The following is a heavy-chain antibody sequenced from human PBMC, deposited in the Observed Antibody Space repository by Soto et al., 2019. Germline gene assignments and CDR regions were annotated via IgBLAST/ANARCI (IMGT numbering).Heavy chain of an antibody. Sequence: QVQLQQWGAGLLKPSETLSLTCAVYGGSFSGYYWSWIRQPPGKGLEWIGEINHSGSTNYNPSLKRRVTISVDTSKNQFSLKLSSVTAADTAVYYCARVGSSSWYRWFDPWGQGTLVTVSS. D-gene: IGHD6-13*01. CDR3: ARVGSSSWYRWFDP. CDR1: GGSFSGYY. CDR2: INHSGST. V-gene: IGHV4-34*01. J-gene: IGHJ5*02.